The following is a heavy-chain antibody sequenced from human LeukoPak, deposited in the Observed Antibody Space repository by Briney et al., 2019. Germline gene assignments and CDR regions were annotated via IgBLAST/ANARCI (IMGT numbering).Heavy chain of an antibody. Sequence: GGSLRLSCAASGFTFSDHYMDWVRQAPGKGLEWVGRTRNKANSYTTEYAASVKGRFTISRDDSKNSLYLQMNSLKTEDTAVYYCANVYYDSSGSGFDYWGQGTLVTVSS. V-gene: IGHV3-72*01. J-gene: IGHJ4*02. D-gene: IGHD3-22*01. CDR3: ANVYYDSSGSGFDY. CDR1: GFTFSDHY. CDR2: TRNKANSYTT.